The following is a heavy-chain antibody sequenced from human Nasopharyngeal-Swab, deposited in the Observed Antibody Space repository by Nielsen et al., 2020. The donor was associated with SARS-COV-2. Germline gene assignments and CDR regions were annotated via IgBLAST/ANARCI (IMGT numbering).Heavy chain of an antibody. CDR3: ARDRVDDYYDSSGQVYYFDY. Sequence: SETLSLTCTVSGGSISSYYWSWIRQPPGKGLEWIGYIYYSGSTNYNPSPKSRVTMSVDTSKNQFSLKLSSVTAADTAVYYCARDRVDDYYDSSGQVYYFDYWGQGTLVTVSS. J-gene: IGHJ4*02. D-gene: IGHD3-22*01. CDR2: IYYSGST. V-gene: IGHV4-59*12. CDR1: GGSISSYY.